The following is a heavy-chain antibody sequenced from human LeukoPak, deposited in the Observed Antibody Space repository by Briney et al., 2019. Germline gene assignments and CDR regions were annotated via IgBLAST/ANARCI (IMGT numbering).Heavy chain of an antibody. CDR3: ARGVGQWLVRVYYYYYMDV. CDR2: MNPNSGNT. CDR1: GYTFTSYD. Sequence: GASVKVSCKASGYTFTSYDINWVRQATGQGLEWMGWMNPNSGNTGYAQKFQGRVTMTRNTSISTAYMELSSLRSEDTAVYYCARGVGQWLVRVYYYYYMDVWGKGTTVTISS. J-gene: IGHJ6*03. D-gene: IGHD6-19*01. V-gene: IGHV1-8*02.